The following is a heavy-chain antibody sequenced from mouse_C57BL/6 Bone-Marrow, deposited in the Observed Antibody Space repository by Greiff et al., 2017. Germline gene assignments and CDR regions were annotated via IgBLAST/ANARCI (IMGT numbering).Heavy chain of an antibody. J-gene: IGHJ4*01. CDR2: INSDGGST. Sequence: EVKLMESGGGLVQPGESLKLSCESNEYEFPSHDMSWVRKTPEKRLELVAAINSDGGSTYYPDTMERRFIISRDNTKKTLYLQMSSLRSEDTALYYCASYYGYDALYAMDYWGQGTSVTVSS. D-gene: IGHD2-2*01. CDR3: ASYYGYDALYAMDY. CDR1: EYEFPSHD. V-gene: IGHV5-2*01.